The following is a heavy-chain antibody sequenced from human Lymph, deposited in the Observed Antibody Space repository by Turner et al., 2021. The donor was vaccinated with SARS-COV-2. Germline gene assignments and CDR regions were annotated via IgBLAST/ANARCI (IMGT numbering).Heavy chain of an antibody. Sequence: QVQLVESGGGVVQPGRSLRFSCTASGFTFSSYAMHWVRQAPGKGLEWVSLISYDGSNKYYADSVEGRFTISRDNSKNTLYLQMNSLRTEDTAVYYCAREMGSGSDYWGQGTLVTVSS. CDR1: GFTFSSYA. D-gene: IGHD3-10*01. J-gene: IGHJ4*02. CDR2: ISYDGSNK. CDR3: AREMGSGSDY. V-gene: IGHV3-30*04.